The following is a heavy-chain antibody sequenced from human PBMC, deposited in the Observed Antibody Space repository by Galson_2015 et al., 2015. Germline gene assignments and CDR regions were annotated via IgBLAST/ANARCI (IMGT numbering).Heavy chain of an antibody. J-gene: IGHJ4*02. D-gene: IGHD2-15*01. CDR2: IIPIFGTA. CDR3: ARPAHRDCSGGACYYLVY. V-gene: IGHV1-69*06. Sequence: SVKVSCKAFGGTFSTYGISWVRQAPGQGLGWMGGIIPIFGTANYAQKFQGRLTITADISTSTAYMELNSLKSEDTAVYYCARPAHRDCSGGACYYLVYWGQGTLVTVSS. CDR1: GGTFSTYG.